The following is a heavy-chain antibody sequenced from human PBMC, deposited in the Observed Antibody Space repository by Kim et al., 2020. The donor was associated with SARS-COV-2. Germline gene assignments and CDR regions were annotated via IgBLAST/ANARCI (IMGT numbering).Heavy chain of an antibody. CDR3: GKDMQPGGMDV. CDR2: IYWGSSRI. D-gene: IGHD3-10*01. J-gene: IGHJ6*02. CDR1: GFTRDDYA. V-gene: IGHV3-9*01. Sequence: GGSLRLSCAASGFTRDDYAMHWVRQAPGKGLEWVAGIYWGSSRIGYGDSVKGRFTISRDNAKNSLYLEMNSLRAEDTGLYYCGKDMQPGGMDVWGQGTTVIVSS.